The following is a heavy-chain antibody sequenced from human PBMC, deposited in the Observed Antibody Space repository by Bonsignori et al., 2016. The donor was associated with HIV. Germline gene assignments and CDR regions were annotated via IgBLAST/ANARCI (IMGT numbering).Heavy chain of an antibody. Sequence: EVQLVQSGAEVKKPGESLKISCKASGYKFTSHWIGWVRQMPGKGLEWMGIIFPGNSDTRDSPSFQGQVTMSADKSISTAYLQWSSLKASDTAIYYCARQGIDILTAYSTRGNAFDIWGQGTMVTVSS. CDR3: ARQGIDILTAYSTRGNAFDI. V-gene: IGHV5-51*01. J-gene: IGHJ3*02. D-gene: IGHD3-9*01. CDR2: IFPGNSDT. CDR1: GYKFTSHW.